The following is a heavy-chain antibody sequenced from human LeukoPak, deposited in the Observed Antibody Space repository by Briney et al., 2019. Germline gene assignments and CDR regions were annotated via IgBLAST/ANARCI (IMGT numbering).Heavy chain of an antibody. J-gene: IGHJ6*03. D-gene: IGHD4-17*01. CDR2: VGPAGDT. V-gene: IGHV3-13*01. Sequence: GGSLRLSCAASGFTLSDYDMHWVRQDIGKKNLDWVSSVGPAGDTYYPDSVKGRFTVSRENAKNSLYLEMKSLRVGDTAVYYCTRGVGWRQYYYMDVWGKGTTVTVSS. CDR1: GFTLSDYD. CDR3: TRGVGWRQYYYMDV.